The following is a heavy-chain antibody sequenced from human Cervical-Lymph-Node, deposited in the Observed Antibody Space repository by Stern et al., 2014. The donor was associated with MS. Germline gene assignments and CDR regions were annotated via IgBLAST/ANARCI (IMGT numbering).Heavy chain of an antibody. CDR3: ARGLRSHSGRDALDI. Sequence: VQLVESGAEVKKPGSSVMVSCKASGGTFRSYAISWVRQAPGQGLEWMGGIIPNSGTPNYALQVHGRVTINADEATSTVYMELSSLISQDTAVYYCARGLRSHSGRDALDIWGQGTMVTVSS. CDR2: IIPNSGTP. D-gene: IGHD3-10*01. J-gene: IGHJ3*02. CDR1: GGTFRSYA. V-gene: IGHV1-69*01.